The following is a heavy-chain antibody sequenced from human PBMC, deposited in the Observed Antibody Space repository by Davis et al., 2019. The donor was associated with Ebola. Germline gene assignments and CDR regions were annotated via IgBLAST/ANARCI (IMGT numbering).Heavy chain of an antibody. CDR2: LPYDASNT. Sequence: PGGSLRLSCAASGFSFSDYGMNWVRQAPGKGLEWVAALPYDASNTYYADSVGGRFTTSRDTSKNTLYLQMNSLSVEDTAIYYCTKGATTLFGVVTDFDDWGQGTLVTVSS. V-gene: IGHV3-30*18. D-gene: IGHD3-3*01. CDR3: TKGATTLFGVVTDFDD. J-gene: IGHJ4*02. CDR1: GFSFSDYG.